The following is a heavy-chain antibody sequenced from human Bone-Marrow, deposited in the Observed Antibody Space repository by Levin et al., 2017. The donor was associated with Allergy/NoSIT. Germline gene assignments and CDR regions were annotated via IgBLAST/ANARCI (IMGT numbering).Heavy chain of an antibody. J-gene: IGHJ3*02. D-gene: IGHD2-21*02. CDR2: ISSSGSTI. CDR3: ASSEGGDANHGGQSAFDI. Sequence: PTGGSLRLSCAASGFTFSSYEMNWVRQAPGKGLEWVSYISSSGSTIYYADSVKGRFTISRDNAKNSLYLQMNSLRAEDTAVYYCASSEGGDANHGGQSAFDIWGQGTMVTVST. V-gene: IGHV3-48*03. CDR1: GFTFSSYE.